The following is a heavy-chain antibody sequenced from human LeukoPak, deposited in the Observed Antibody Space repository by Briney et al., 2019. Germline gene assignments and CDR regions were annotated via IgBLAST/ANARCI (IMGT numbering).Heavy chain of an antibody. Sequence: GGSLRLSCAASGFTFSSYAMHRVRQAPGKGLEWVAVISYDGSNKYYADSVKGRFTISRDNSKNTLYLQMNSLRAEDTAVYYCARDRHYYGSGSENWFDPWGQGTLVTVSS. CDR3: ARDRHYYGSGSENWFDP. CDR1: GFTFSSYA. V-gene: IGHV3-30*01. J-gene: IGHJ5*02. D-gene: IGHD3-10*01. CDR2: ISYDGSNK.